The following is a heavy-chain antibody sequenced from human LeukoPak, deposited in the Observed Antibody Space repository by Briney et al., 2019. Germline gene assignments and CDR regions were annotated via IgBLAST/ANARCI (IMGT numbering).Heavy chain of an antibody. CDR1: GGSFSGYY. CDR2: IYTSGST. CDR3: ARGPPLFDY. V-gene: IGHV4-59*10. Sequence: SETLSLTCAVYGGSFSGYYWSWIRQPAGKGLEWIGRIYTSGSTNYNPSLKSRVTISVDTSKNQFSLKLSSVTAADTAVYYCARGPPLFDYWGQGTLVTVSS. J-gene: IGHJ4*02.